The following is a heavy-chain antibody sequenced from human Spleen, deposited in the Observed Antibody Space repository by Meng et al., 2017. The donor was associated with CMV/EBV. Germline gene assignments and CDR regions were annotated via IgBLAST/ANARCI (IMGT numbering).Heavy chain of an antibody. CDR1: GFTFSSSS. V-gene: IGHV3-21*04. Sequence: GESLKISCAASGFTFSSSSMNWVRQAPGKGLEWVSSISSSSNHIYYADTVKGRLTISRDNAKNSLYLQMNSLRAEDTAVYYCTRTGNGRAYWGQGALVTVSS. D-gene: IGHD2-8*01. J-gene: IGHJ4*02. CDR2: ISSSSNHI. CDR3: TRTGNGRAY.